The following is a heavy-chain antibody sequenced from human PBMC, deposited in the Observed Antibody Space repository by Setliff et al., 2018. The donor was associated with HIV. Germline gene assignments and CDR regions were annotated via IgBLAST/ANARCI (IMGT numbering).Heavy chain of an antibody. Sequence: SETLSLTCAVSDYSINRGYYWGWIRQPPGKGLEWIGSVYHSGTTFYNPSLKSRVTISVDTSKNQFSLNLRSVAAADTAVYYCARATRTIFGVVYFDYWGQGTLVTVSS. CDR3: ARATRTIFGVVYFDY. J-gene: IGHJ4*02. V-gene: IGHV4-38-2*01. CDR1: DYSINRGYY. CDR2: VYHSGTT. D-gene: IGHD3-3*01.